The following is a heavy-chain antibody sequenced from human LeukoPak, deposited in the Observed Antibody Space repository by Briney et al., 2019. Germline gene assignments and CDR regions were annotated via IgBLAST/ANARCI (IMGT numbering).Heavy chain of an antibody. D-gene: IGHD3-10*01. CDR2: ISYDGGNK. CDR1: GFTFSSYG. CDR3: AKDQDSYMVRGVIRGYYYYGMDV. Sequence: GRSLRLSCAASGFTFSSYGMHWVRQAPGKGLEWVAVISYDGGNKYYADSVKGRFTISRDNSKNTLYLQMNSLRAEDTAVYYCAKDQDSYMVRGVIRGYYYYGMDVWGKGTTVTVSS. V-gene: IGHV3-30*18. J-gene: IGHJ6*04.